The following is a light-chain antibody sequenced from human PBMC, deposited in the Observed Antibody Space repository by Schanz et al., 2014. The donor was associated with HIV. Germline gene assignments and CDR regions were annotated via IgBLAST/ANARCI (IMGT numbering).Light chain of an antibody. Sequence: QTVVTQPPSVSGAPGQRVTIFCTGGSSNIGAGYDVHWYQQLPGTAPKLLMYGNVNRPSGVPDRFSGSKSGASASLAITGLQAEDEADYYCQSYDSGLRGEVFGGGTKLTVL. CDR1: SSNIGAGYD. J-gene: IGLJ2*01. CDR3: QSYDSGLRGEV. V-gene: IGLV1-40*03. CDR2: GNV.